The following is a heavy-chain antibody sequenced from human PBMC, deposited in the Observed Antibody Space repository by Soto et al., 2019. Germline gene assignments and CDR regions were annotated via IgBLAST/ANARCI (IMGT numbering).Heavy chain of an antibody. CDR1: GFTFRSFT. Sequence: GGSLRLSCASSGFTFRSFTMNWVRQSPGKGLEWVSTISSNSAYIYYTDALRGRFTISRDNAKNSLHLQMNSLRAEDTAVYYCTRDASRDSSARGWFDPWGPGTLVTVSS. V-gene: IGHV3-21*01. CDR2: ISSNSAYI. CDR3: TRDASRDSSARGWFDP. D-gene: IGHD6-13*01. J-gene: IGHJ5*02.